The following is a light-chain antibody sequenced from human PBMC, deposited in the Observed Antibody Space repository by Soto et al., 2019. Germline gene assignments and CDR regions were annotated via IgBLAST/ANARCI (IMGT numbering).Light chain of an antibody. CDR2: GAS. CDR3: QQYNNWWT. CDR1: QSVSNN. Sequence: EVVMTQSPATLSVSPGERATLSCRASQSVSNNLAWYQQKPGQAPRLLIYGASTRATGIQARCSGSGSGTEFTLTISSLQSEDFAVYYWQQYNNWWTFGQGTKVEI. J-gene: IGKJ1*01. V-gene: IGKV3-15*01.